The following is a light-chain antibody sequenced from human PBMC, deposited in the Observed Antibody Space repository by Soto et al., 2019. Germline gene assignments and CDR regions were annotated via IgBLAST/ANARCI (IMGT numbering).Light chain of an antibody. CDR3: SSYTSSSTLV. CDR2: EVS. CDR1: SSDVGGYTY. V-gene: IGLV2-14*01. J-gene: IGLJ2*01. Sequence: QSALTQPASVSGSPGQSITISCTGTSSDVGGYTYVSWYQQHPGKAPKLMIYEVSEWPSGVSDRFSGSKSGNTASLTISGLQAEDEADYYCSSYTSSSTLVFGAGTKLTVL.